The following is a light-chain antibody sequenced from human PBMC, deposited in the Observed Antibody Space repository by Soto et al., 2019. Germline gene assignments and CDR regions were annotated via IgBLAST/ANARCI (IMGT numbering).Light chain of an antibody. J-gene: IGLJ1*01. CDR1: SSDVGGYNY. CDR3: SSYTRSSTHV. Sequence: QSVLTQPASVSGSRGQSITISCTGTSSDVGGYNYVSWYQQHPGKAPKLMIYDVSNRPSGVSNRFSGSKSGNTASLTISGLQPGAEADYSCSSYTRSSTHVFATGPNVTAL. CDR2: DVS. V-gene: IGLV2-14*01.